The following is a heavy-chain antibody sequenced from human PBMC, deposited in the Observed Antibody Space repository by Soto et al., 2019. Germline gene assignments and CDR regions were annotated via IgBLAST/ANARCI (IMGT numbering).Heavy chain of an antibody. V-gene: IGHV1-18*01. Sequence: ASVKVSCKASGYTFGNYDITWVRQAPGQGLEWTGWIGAYNGNTNYAQKFQDRVSLTTDTSTSTAYLELRSLRSDDTAVYYCARVVGYCSGGTCYDPGPAFXIWGQGTMVT. CDR1: GYTFGNYD. D-gene: IGHD2-15*01. CDR2: IGAYNGNT. J-gene: IGHJ3*02. CDR3: ARVVGYCSGGTCYDPGPAFXI.